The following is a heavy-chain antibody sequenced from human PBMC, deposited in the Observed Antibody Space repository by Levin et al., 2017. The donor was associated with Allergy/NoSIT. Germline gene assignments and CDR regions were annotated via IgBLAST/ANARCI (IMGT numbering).Heavy chain of an antibody. CDR2: IYPGESDI. V-gene: IGHV5-51*01. Sequence: KVSCKSSGYTYTSYWIGWVRQTPGKGLEWMGLIYPGESDIRYSPTFQGQVTISADKSISTAYLQWGSLKASDTGLYYCVRGDCGGDCYSLFYGIDVWGHGTPVTVSS. CDR1: GYTYTSYW. D-gene: IGHD2-21*02. J-gene: IGHJ6*02. CDR3: VRGDCGGDCYSLFYGIDV.